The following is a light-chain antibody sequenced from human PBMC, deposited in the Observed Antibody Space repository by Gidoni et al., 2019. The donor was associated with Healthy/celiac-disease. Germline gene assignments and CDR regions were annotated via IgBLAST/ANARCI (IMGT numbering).Light chain of an antibody. CDR3: NSRDSSGNHVV. CDR1: SLRSYY. Sequence: SSELTQDPAVSVALGQTVRITCQGDSLRSYYASWYQQKPGQAPVLVIYGKNNRPSGIPDQLSGSSAGNTASLTITGAQAEDEADYYYNSRDSSGNHVVFGGGTKLTVL. J-gene: IGLJ2*01. V-gene: IGLV3-19*01. CDR2: GKN.